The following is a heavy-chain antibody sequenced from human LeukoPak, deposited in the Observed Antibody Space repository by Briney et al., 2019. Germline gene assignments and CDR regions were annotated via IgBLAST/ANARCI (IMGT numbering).Heavy chain of an antibody. CDR3: AKTTVVKGERYHYYYYMDV. Sequence: GGSLRLPCAASGFTFTNYAMSWVRQAPGKGLEWVSAISGSGGSTYYADSVKGRFTISRDNSKNTLYLQMNSLRAEDTAVYYCAKTTVVKGERYHYYYYMDVWGKGTTVTISS. CDR2: ISGSGGST. V-gene: IGHV3-23*01. J-gene: IGHJ6*03. D-gene: IGHD4-23*01. CDR1: GFTFTNYA.